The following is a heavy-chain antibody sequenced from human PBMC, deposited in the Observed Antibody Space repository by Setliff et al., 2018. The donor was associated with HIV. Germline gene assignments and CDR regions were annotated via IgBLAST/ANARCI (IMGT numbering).Heavy chain of an antibody. D-gene: IGHD3-9*01. V-gene: IGHV4-38-2*01. J-gene: IGHJ4*02. CDR1: DYSISSGSY. CDR2: IYHSGNT. Sequence: LSLTCAVSDYSISSGSYWGWIRQPPGKGLEWIGSIYHSGNTYYNLSLKSRVTLSVDTSKNQFSLKLSSVTAADTAVYYCASSSPGCYDVLTGYYEGYYFDYWGQGTLVTVSS. CDR3: ASSSPGCYDVLTGYYEGYYFDY.